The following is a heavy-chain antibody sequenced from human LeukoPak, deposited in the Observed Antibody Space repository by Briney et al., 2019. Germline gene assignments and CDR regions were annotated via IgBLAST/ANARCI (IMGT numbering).Heavy chain of an antibody. V-gene: IGHV3-30*02. D-gene: IGHD6-19*01. CDR1: GFAFSSYG. CDR2: IHYDSSTE. CDR3: ARRSGIAVAGAFDY. J-gene: IGHJ4*02. Sequence: PGGSLRLSCAASGFAFSSYGMHWVRQAPGKGLEWVAYIHYDSSTEDYADSVKGRFTISRDNSKNTLYLQMNSLRAEDTAVYYCARRSGIAVAGAFDYWGQGTLVTVSS.